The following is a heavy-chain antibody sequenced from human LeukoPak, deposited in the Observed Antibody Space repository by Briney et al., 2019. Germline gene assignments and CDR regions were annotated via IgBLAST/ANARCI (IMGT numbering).Heavy chain of an antibody. J-gene: IGHJ5*02. CDR1: GYTFTSFG. D-gene: IGHD4-17*01. CDR2: INPHNGNT. CDR3: ARELYGNLFDP. V-gene: IGHV1-18*01. Sequence: GASVKVSCKASGYTFTSFGLTWVRQAPGQGLEWMGWINPHNGNTNYAQKLQGRVTMTTDTSTSTVYMELRSLRSDDTAIYYCARELYGNLFDPWGQGTLVTVSS.